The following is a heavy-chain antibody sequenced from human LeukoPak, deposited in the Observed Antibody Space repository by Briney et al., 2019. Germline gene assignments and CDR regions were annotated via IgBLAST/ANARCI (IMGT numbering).Heavy chain of an antibody. CDR3: ARVMITFGGVIVPTFYY. CDR1: GFTFSSYW. CDR2: IKQDGSEK. D-gene: IGHD3-16*02. J-gene: IGHJ4*02. Sequence: GGSLRLSCAASGFTFSSYWMSWVRQAPGKGLEWVANIKQDGSEKYYVDSVKGRFTISRDNAKNSLYLQMNSLRAEDTAVYYCARVMITFGGVIVPTFYYWGQGTLVTVSS. V-gene: IGHV3-7*04.